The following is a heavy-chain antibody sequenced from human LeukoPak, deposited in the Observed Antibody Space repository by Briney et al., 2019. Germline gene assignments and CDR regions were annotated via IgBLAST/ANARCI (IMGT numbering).Heavy chain of an antibody. J-gene: IGHJ5*02. D-gene: IGHD3-16*01. CDR1: GYSFTDYY. CDR2: INPNSGGT. Sequence: ASVKVSCKTSGYSFTDYYMHWVRQAPGQGLEWMGWINPNSGGTNSAQKFQGRVTMTMDTSITTVYTEVNWLTSDDTAIYYCARADRLHGGPYLIGPWGQGTLVTVSS. CDR3: ARADRLHGGPYLIGP. V-gene: IGHV1-2*02.